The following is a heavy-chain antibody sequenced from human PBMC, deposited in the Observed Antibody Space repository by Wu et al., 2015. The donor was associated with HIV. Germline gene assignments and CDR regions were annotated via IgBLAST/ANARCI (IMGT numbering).Heavy chain of an antibody. J-gene: IGHJ1*01. CDR1: GYTFINYY. CDR3: ARGGSAAAGQTGYFQY. CDR2: MNTSGGTS. Sequence: QVQLVQSGAEVRKPGASVKLSCKTSGYTFINYYMHWVRQAPGQGLEWMGIMNTSGGTSSLVEKFQGRVTMTRDTSTSTIYMELSSLTSDDLAVYYXARGGSAAAGQTGYFQYWGQGTPVTCLL. D-gene: IGHD6-13*01. V-gene: IGHV1-46*01.